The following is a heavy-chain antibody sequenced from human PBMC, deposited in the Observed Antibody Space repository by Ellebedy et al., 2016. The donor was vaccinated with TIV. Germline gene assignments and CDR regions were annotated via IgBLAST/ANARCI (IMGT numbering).Heavy chain of an antibody. CDR1: GYTFSYYD. D-gene: IGHD1-14*01. J-gene: IGHJ5*02. CDR3: AKDLVRNLQRNKGVWFDP. V-gene: IGHV7-4-1*02. Sequence: AASVKVSCKASGYTFSYYDINWVRQAPGQGLEWMGCINTHTGNPTYAQGLTGRFVFSLDASASTAYLEITGLRPEDTGVYYCAKDLVRNLQRNKGVWFDPWGPGTLVAVSS. CDR2: INTHTGNP.